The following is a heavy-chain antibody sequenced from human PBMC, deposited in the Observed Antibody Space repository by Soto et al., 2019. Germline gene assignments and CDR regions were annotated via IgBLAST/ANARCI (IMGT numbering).Heavy chain of an antibody. CDR2: ISVNSGYT. D-gene: IGHD3-3*01. V-gene: IGHV1-18*04. CDR3: ATSYDSGFDP. CDR1: GYSFSSYG. J-gene: IGHJ5*02. Sequence: QVQLVQSGAEVKKPGASVKVSCKASGYSFSSYGISWVRQAPGQGLEWMGWISVNSGYTNYAQKFQGRVTMTTDTSTSTAYMELRSLRSDDTAVYYCATSYDSGFDPWGQGTLVIVSS.